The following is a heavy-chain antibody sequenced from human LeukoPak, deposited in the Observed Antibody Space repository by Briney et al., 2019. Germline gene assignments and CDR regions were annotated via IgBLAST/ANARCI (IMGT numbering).Heavy chain of an antibody. Sequence: GESLKISCKGSGYSFTSYWIGWVRQMPGKGLEWMGIIYPGDSDTRYGPSFQGQVTISADKSISTAYLQWSSLKASDTAMYYCARGRGYCSGGSCYYFDYWGQGTLVTVSS. J-gene: IGHJ4*02. V-gene: IGHV5-51*01. CDR1: GYSFTSYW. CDR2: IYPGDSDT. D-gene: IGHD2-15*01. CDR3: ARGRGYCSGGSCYYFDY.